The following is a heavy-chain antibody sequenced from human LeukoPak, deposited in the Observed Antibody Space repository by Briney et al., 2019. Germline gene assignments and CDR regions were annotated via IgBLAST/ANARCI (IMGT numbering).Heavy chain of an antibody. D-gene: IGHD5-18*01. Sequence: GGSLRLSCAASGFTFSSYAMHWVRQAPGKGREGGAVISYDGSNKYYADSVKGRFTISRDNSKNTLYLQMNSLRAEDTAVYYCASGRGGTAMAGSFDYWGQGTLVTVSS. CDR1: GFTFSSYA. V-gene: IGHV3-30*04. CDR3: ASGRGGTAMAGSFDY. J-gene: IGHJ4*02. CDR2: ISYDGSNK.